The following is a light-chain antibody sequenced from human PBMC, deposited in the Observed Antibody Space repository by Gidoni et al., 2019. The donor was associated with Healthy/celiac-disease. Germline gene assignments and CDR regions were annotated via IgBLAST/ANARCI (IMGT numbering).Light chain of an antibody. CDR1: QRVSSSY. Sequence: DIVLTQSPGTLSLSPGERATLSCRASQRVSSSYLAWYQQKPGQAPRLPIYGASSRATGIPDRFSGSGSGTDFTLTISRLEPEDFAVYYCQQYGSSWWTFGQGTKVEIK. CDR3: QQYGSSWWT. CDR2: GAS. J-gene: IGKJ1*01. V-gene: IGKV3-20*01.